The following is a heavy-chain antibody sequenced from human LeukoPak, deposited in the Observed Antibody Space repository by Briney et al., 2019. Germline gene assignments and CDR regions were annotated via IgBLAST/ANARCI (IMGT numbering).Heavy chain of an antibody. D-gene: IGHD2-15*01. V-gene: IGHV1-2*04. CDR1: GYTFTCYY. CDR2: INPNSGGT. Sequence: AXVKVSCKASGYTFTCYYMHWVRQARGQGLEWMEWINPNSGGTNYAQKFQGWVTMTRDTSISTAYMELSRLRSDDTAVYYCARGYCSGGSCYGWFYPWGQGTLVTVSS. J-gene: IGHJ5*02. CDR3: ARGYCSGGSCYGWFYP.